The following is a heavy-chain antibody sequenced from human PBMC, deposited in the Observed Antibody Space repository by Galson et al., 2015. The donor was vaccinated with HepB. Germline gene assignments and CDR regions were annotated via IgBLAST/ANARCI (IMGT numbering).Heavy chain of an antibody. CDR2: INPSGGST. Sequence: SVKVSCKASGYTFTSYYMHWVRQAPGQGLEWMGIINPSGGSTSYAQKFQGRVTMTRDTSTSTVYMELSSLRSEDTAVYYCARGPYYDFWSGYYGFDPWGQGALVTVSS. CDR3: ARGPYYDFWSGYYGFDP. J-gene: IGHJ5*02. D-gene: IGHD3-3*01. CDR1: GYTFTSYY. V-gene: IGHV1-46*03.